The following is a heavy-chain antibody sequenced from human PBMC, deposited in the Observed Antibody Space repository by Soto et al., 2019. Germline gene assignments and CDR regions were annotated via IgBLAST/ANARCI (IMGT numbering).Heavy chain of an antibody. CDR1: GFTFSSYW. Sequence: GGSLRLSCAASGFTFSSYWMHWVRQAPGKGLVWVSRINSDGSSTSYADSVKGRFTISRDNAKNTLYLQMNSLRAEDTAVYYCAREIAAAGTVYYGMDVWGQGTTVTVSS. V-gene: IGHV3-74*01. J-gene: IGHJ6*02. D-gene: IGHD6-13*01. CDR2: INSDGSST. CDR3: AREIAAAGTVYYGMDV.